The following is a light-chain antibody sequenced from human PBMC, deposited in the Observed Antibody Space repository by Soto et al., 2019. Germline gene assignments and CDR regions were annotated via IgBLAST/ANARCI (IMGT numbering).Light chain of an antibody. CDR3: SSYTSSNTLVV. CDR1: SSDVGAYNY. J-gene: IGLJ2*01. CDR2: EVS. Sequence: QSALTQPASVSGSPGQSITISCTGTSSDVGAYNYVSWYQQHPGKAPKLMIYEVSNRPSGVSNRFSGSKSGNTASLTISGLQVEDEADYYCSSYTSSNTLVVFGGGTKLTVL. V-gene: IGLV2-14*01.